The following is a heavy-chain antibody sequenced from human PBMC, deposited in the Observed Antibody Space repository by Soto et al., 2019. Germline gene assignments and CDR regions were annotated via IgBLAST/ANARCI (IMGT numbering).Heavy chain of an antibody. D-gene: IGHD6-19*01. CDR2: ISAYNGNT. CDR1: GYTFTSYG. J-gene: IGHJ6*02. CDR3: ARDTSAVAAPYGMDV. V-gene: IGHV1-18*01. Sequence: ASVKVSCKASGYTFTSYGISWVRQAPGQGLEWMGWISAYNGNTNYAQKLQGRVTMTTDTSTSTAYMELRSLRSDDTAVYYCARDTSAVAAPYGMDVWGQGTKVTVSS.